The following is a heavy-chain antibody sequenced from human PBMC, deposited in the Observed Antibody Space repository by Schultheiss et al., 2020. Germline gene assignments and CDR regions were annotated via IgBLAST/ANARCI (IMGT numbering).Heavy chain of an antibody. CDR3: AKERGSGVHRYYFGQ. D-gene: IGHD3-16*01. Sequence: GGSLRLSCVVSEFTFSNYWMHWVRQVPGKGLVWVSRINSDGSSTSYADSVKGRFAISRDNSKNSLYLQINSLRTEDTALYYCAKERGSGVHRYYFGQWGQGTQGTVSS. CDR1: EFTFSNYW. J-gene: IGHJ4*02. CDR2: INSDGSST. V-gene: IGHV3-74*01.